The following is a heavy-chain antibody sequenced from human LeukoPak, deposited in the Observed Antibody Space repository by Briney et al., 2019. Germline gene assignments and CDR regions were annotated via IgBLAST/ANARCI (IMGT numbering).Heavy chain of an antibody. CDR3: AREIFPRDYGDYGYAYYYYGMDV. CDR2: ISGSGGST. CDR1: GFTFSSYA. D-gene: IGHD4-17*01. V-gene: IGHV3-23*01. J-gene: IGHJ6*02. Sequence: GGSLRLSCAASGFTFSSYAMSWVRQVPGKGLEWVSGISGSGGSTDYTDSVKGRFTISRDNSKNTLYLQMNSLRAEDTAVYYCAREIFPRDYGDYGYAYYYYGMDVWGQGTTVTVSS.